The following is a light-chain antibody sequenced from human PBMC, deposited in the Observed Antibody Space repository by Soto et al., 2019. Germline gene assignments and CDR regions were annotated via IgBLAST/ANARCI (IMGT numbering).Light chain of an antibody. CDR3: QQYNTYSWT. V-gene: IGKV1-9*01. CDR1: QGISSY. Sequence: DIQLTQSPSFLSASVGDRVTITCRASQGISSYLAWYQQKPGKAPKLLIYKATTLQSGVPSRFSGSGSGTEFTLAISSLEPDDFATYSCQQYNTYSWTFGQGTKVDI. J-gene: IGKJ1*01. CDR2: KAT.